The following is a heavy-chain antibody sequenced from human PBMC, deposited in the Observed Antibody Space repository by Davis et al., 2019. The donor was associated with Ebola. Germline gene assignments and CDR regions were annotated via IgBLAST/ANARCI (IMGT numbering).Heavy chain of an antibody. D-gene: IGHD1-26*01. Sequence: ASVKVSCKTSGYTFTSYYVHWVRQAPGQGLEWVGMINPFGRTTSYAQKFRGRVSMTSDSSTSTVYMDLNSLSSEDTAIYYCARESGRSGGGDDAFDVWGQGTLVSVTS. CDR1: GYTFTSYY. CDR3: ARESGRSGGGDDAFDV. J-gene: IGHJ3*01. CDR2: INPFGRTT. V-gene: IGHV1-46*01.